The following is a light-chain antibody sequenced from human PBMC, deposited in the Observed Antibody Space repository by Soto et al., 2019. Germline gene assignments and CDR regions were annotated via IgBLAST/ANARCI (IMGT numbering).Light chain of an antibody. Sequence: EFVLTQSPGTLSLSPGERATLSCRASQTVRNNYLAWYQQKPGQAPRLLIYGASSRATGIPARFSGSGSGTDFTLTISSLQSEDFAVYYCQHYNELPLTFGGGTKVDIK. CDR1: QTVRNNY. J-gene: IGKJ4*01. V-gene: IGKV3-20*01. CDR2: GAS. CDR3: QHYNELPLT.